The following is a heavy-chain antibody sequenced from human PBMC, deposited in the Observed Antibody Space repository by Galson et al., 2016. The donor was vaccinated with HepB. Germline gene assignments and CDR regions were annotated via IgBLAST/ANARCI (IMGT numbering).Heavy chain of an antibody. V-gene: IGHV6-1*01. D-gene: IGHD3-16*01. CDR1: WDSVSSNSVA. CDR3: ARGAHSTFDV. Sequence: CAISWDSVSSNSVAWNWIRQSPSRGPEWLGRTYRRSTYYNDDTESVKGRITINTDTSKNQISLQLNSVTPEDTAGYYCARGAHSTFDVWGQGTMVTVSS. CDR2: TYRRSTYYN. J-gene: IGHJ3*01.